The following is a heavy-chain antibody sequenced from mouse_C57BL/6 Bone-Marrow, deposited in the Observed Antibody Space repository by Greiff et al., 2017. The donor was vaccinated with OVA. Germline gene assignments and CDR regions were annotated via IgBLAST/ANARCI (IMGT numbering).Heavy chain of an antibody. CDR1: GFTFNTYA. CDR3: VRPIYYDYDGPYYAMDY. Sequence: EVQVVESGGGLVQPKGSLKLSCAASGFTFNTYAMHWVRQAPGKGLEWVARIRSKSSNYATYSADSVKDRFTISRDDSQSMLYLQMNNLKTEDTAMYYCVRPIYYDYDGPYYAMDYWGQGTSVTVSS. D-gene: IGHD2-4*01. CDR2: IRSKSSNYAT. J-gene: IGHJ4*01. V-gene: IGHV10-3*01.